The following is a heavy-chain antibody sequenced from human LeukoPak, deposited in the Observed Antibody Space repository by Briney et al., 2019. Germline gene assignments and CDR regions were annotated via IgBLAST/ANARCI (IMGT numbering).Heavy chain of an antibody. D-gene: IGHD1-1*01. CDR1: GFTFSSYA. CDR2: ISYDGSNK. V-gene: IGHV3-30-3*01. J-gene: IGHJ4*02. CDR3: ARDRERRFDY. Sequence: GGSLRLSCAASGFTFSSYAKHWVRQAPGKGLEWVAVISYDGSNKYYADSVKGRFTISRDNSKNTLYLQMNSLRAEDTAVYYCARDRERRFDYWGQGTLVTVSS.